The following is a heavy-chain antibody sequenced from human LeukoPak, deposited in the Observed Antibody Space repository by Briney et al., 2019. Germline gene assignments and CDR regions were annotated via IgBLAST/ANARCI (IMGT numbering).Heavy chain of an antibody. CDR2: INHSGST. J-gene: IGHJ4*02. V-gene: IGHV4-34*01. D-gene: IGHD3-9*01. CDR3: ARIMLTTPLHYFDY. CDR1: GGSFSGYY. Sequence: PSETLSLTCAVYGGSFSGYYWSWIRQPPGKGLEWIGEINHSGSTNYNPSLKSRVTISVDTSKNQFSLKLSSVTAADTAVYYCARIMLTTPLHYFDYWGQGTLVTVSS.